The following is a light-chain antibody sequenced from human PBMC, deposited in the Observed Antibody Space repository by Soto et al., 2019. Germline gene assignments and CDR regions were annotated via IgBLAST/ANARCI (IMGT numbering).Light chain of an antibody. V-gene: IGKV1-5*03. CDR1: QSLIGW. CDR3: QQYNSLYN. Sequence: DIQMTHSPSTLSASVVYRVTITCRSSQSLIGWLAGYQQKPGKAPKLLIYKTSSLESGCPSRFSGRGSGTEITLTISSLQPDDSATYYCQQYNSLYNFGQGTKVDIK. J-gene: IGKJ2*01. CDR2: KTS.